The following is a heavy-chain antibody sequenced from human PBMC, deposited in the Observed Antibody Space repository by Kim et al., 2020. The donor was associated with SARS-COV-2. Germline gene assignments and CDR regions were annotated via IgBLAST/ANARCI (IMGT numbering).Heavy chain of an antibody. Sequence: ASVKVSCKVSGYTLTELSMHWVRQAPGKGLEWMGGFDPEDGETIYAQKFQGRVTMTEDTSTDTAYMELSSLRSEDTAVYYCATVRWFGFYRDAFDIWGQGTMVTVSS. V-gene: IGHV1-24*01. J-gene: IGHJ3*02. CDR2: FDPEDGET. CDR1: GYTLTELS. D-gene: IGHD3-10*01. CDR3: ATVRWFGFYRDAFDI.